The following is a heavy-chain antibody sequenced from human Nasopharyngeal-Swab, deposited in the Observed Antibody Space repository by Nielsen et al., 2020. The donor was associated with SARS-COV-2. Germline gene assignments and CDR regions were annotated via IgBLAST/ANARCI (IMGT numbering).Heavy chain of an antibody. J-gene: IGHJ4*02. V-gene: IGHV4-39*02. Sequence: SETLSPTCTVSGGSISSSSYYWGWIRQPPGKGLEWIGYIYYSGSTYYNPSLESRVSMSVDTSKNHFSLKVSSVTAADTAVYYCARVPSDYGDPAGFDYWGQGILVTVSS. CDR1: GGSISSSSYY. D-gene: IGHD4-17*01. CDR2: IYYSGST. CDR3: ARVPSDYGDPAGFDY.